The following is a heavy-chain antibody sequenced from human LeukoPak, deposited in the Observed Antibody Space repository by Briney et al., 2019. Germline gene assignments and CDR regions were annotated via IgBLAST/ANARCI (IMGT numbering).Heavy chain of an antibody. CDR2: IYSRGST. CDR3: ARVGYCSSTSCPAHAFDI. J-gene: IGHJ3*02. D-gene: IGHD2-2*03. Sequence: GGSLRLYCAASGFTVRSNYMSWVRPAPGKGLEWVGVIYSRGSTYYADSVKGRFTISRDNSKNTLYLQMNSLRAEDTAVYYCARVGYCSSTSCPAHAFDIWGQGTMVTVSS. CDR1: GFTVRSNY. V-gene: IGHV3-66*02.